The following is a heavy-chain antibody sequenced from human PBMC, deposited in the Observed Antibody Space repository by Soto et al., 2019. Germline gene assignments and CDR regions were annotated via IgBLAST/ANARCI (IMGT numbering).Heavy chain of an antibody. CDR2: INRGGTAM. V-gene: IGHV3-48*02. CDR3: VRDFDWNFDY. Sequence: VQQVDSGGGVVQPGGSLRLSCAASGFTFSIYSMNWIRQAPGKGLEWVSYINRGGTAMYYADSVKGRFTVSRDDAKNSLYLEMNSLRDEDTAVYYCVRDFDWNFDYWGQGTLVTVTS. D-gene: IGHD3-9*01. J-gene: IGHJ4*02. CDR1: GFTFSIYS.